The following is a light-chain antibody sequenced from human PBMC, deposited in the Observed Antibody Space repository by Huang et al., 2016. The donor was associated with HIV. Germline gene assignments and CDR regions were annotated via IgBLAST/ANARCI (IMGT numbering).Light chain of an antibody. CDR1: QSISNY. CDR2: AAS. J-gene: IGKJ3*01. CDR3: QQSYSIPFT. V-gene: IGKV1-39*01. Sequence: DTQMTQSPSSLAASVGDRVTITCRASQSISNYLNWYQQKPGKAPKLLIYAASSLQNGVPPRFSGSGSGTDFTLTISSLQSEDFATYYCQQSYSIPFTFGPGTKVDVK.